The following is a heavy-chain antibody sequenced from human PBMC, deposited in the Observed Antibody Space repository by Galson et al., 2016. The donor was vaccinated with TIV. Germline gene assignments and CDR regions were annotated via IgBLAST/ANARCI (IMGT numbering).Heavy chain of an antibody. J-gene: IGHJ4*02. CDR2: IYSTGRT. CDR3: ARGGRYYPLSFDF. V-gene: IGHV3-53*01. D-gene: IGHD3-10*01. Sequence: SLRLSCAASGFTVSNNYMSWVRQAPGKGLEWVSIIYSTGRTHYADSVKGRFTISRDNSKNTLFLQMNSLRAEDTAGYFCARGGRYYPLSFDFWGLGTLVTVSS. CDR1: GFTVSNNY.